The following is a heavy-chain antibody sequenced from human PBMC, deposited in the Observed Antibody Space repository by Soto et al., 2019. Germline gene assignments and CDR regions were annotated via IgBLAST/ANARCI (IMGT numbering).Heavy chain of an antibody. D-gene: IGHD6-13*01. CDR2: ISYDGSNK. V-gene: IGHV3-30*18. CDR3: AKDLDPGYSSSLTPWFDP. J-gene: IGHJ5*02. CDR1: GFTFSSYG. Sequence: GESLKISCAASGFTFSSYGMHWVRQAPGKGLEWVAVISYDGSNKYYADSVKGRFTISRDNSKNTLYLQMNSLRAEDTAVYYCAKDLDPGYSSSLTPWFDPWGQGTLVTVSS.